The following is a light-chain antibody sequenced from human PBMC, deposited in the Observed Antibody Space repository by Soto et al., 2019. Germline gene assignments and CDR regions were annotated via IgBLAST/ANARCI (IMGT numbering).Light chain of an antibody. J-gene: IGKJ3*01. V-gene: IGKV3-20*01. CDR2: GAS. CDR1: QSVSSSY. CDR3: QQYGSSLFT. Sequence: EIVLTQSPGTLSLSPGERATLSCRASQSVSSSYLAWYQQKPGQAPRLLIYGASSRATGIPDRFSGSGSGTVFTLTISRLEPEDFAVYYCQQYGSSLFTFRPGTKVDIK.